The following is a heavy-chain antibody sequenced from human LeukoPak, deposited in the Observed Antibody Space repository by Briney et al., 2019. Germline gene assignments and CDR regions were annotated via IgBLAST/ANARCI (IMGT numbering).Heavy chain of an antibody. CDR3: ARDRYYGSGSYYVH. Sequence: ASVKVSCKASGGTFSSYAISWVRQAPGQGLEWMGGIIPIFGTANYAQKFQGRVTITADESTSTAYMELSSLRSEDTAVYYCARDRYYGSGSYYVHWGQGTLVIVSS. CDR2: IIPIFGTA. D-gene: IGHD3-10*01. V-gene: IGHV1-69*13. CDR1: GGTFSSYA. J-gene: IGHJ4*02.